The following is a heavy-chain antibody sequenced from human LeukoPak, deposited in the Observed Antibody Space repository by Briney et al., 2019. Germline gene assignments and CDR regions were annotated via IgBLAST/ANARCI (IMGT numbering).Heavy chain of an antibody. CDR3: ATLKPNTYYYDQGLDY. D-gene: IGHD3-22*01. CDR1: GGTFSSYA. V-gene: IGHV1-69*05. J-gene: IGHJ4*02. Sequence: EASVKVSCKASGGTFSSYAISWVRQAPGQGLEWMGGIIPIFGTANYAQKFQGRVTVTTDESTSTAHMELSSLRSEDTAVYYCATLKPNTYYYDQGLDYWGQGTLVTVSS. CDR2: IIPIFGTA.